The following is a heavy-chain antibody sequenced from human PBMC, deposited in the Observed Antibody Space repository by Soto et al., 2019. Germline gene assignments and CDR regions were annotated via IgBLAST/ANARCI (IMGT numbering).Heavy chain of an antibody. V-gene: IGHV3-53*01. CDR3: EGLAYYYDSSGYFDY. J-gene: IGHJ4*02. CDR1: GFTVISNY. CDR2: IYSGGST. D-gene: IGHD3-22*01. Sequence: AWSLRLSCAASGFTVISNYMSWVRQAPGKGLEWVSVIYSGGSTYYADSVKGRFTISRDNSKNTLYLQMNSLRAEDTAVYYCEGLAYYYDSSGYFDYWGQGTPVTVSS.